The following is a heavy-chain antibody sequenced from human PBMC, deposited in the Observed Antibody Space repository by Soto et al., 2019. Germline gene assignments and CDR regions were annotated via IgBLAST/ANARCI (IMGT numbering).Heavy chain of an antibody. CDR1: GYTFTSYA. CDR2: INAGNGNT. J-gene: IGHJ5*02. V-gene: IGHV1-3*01. CDR3: ARVFPKIFGVVSSRAGVYWFDP. D-gene: IGHD3-3*01. Sequence: ASVKVSCKASGYTFTSYAMHWVRQAPGQRLEWMGWINAGNGNTKYSQKFQGRVTITRDTSASTAYMELSSLRSEDTAVYYCARVFPKIFGVVSSRAGVYWFDPWGQGTLVTVSS.